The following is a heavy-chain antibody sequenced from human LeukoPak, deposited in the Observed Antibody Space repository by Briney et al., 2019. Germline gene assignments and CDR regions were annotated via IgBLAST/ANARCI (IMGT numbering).Heavy chain of an antibody. CDR1: GFTFSSYW. CDR2: IKQDGSEK. D-gene: IGHD3-3*01. CDR3: ARGYDFWSGYRRGHYFDY. J-gene: IGHJ4*02. Sequence: HAGGSLRLSCAASGFTFSSYWMSWVRQAPGKGLEWVANIKQDGSEKYYVDSVKGRFTISRDNAKNSLYLQMNSLRAEDTAVYYCARGYDFWSGYRRGHYFDYWGQGTLVTVSS. V-gene: IGHV3-7*01.